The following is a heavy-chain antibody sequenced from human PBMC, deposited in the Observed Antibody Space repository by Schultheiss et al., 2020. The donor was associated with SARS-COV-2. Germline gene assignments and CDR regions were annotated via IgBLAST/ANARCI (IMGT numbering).Heavy chain of an antibody. D-gene: IGHD2-2*01. CDR1: GGSFSGYY. CDR3: ARDDRYCSSTSCAIESGYYYYMDV. CDR2: INHSGST. J-gene: IGHJ6*03. V-gene: IGHV4-34*01. Sequence: SQTLSLTCAVYGGSFSGYYWSWIHQPPGKGLEWIGEINHSGSTNYNPSLKSRVTISVDTSKNQFSLKLSSVTAADTAVYYCARDDRYCSSTSCAIESGYYYYMDVWGKGTTVTVSS.